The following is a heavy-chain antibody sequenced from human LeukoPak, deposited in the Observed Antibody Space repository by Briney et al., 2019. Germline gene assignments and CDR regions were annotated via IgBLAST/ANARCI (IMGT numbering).Heavy chain of an antibody. V-gene: IGHV1-69*04. CDR3: AREGLDSSGHSDDAFDI. D-gene: IGHD3-22*01. CDR2: IIPILGIA. J-gene: IGHJ3*02. CDR1: GGTFSSYA. Sequence: RWASVKVSCKASGGTFSSYAISWVRQAPGQGLEWMGRIIPILGIANYAQKFQGRVTITADKSTSTAYMELSSLRSEDAAVYYCAREGLDSSGHSDDAFDIWGQGTMVTVSS.